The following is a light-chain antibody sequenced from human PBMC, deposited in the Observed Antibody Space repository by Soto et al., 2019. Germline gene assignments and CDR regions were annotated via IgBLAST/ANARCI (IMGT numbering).Light chain of an antibody. V-gene: IGKV3-11*01. CDR2: DAS. Sequence: IVFTQSPATLSFSPGARATLSCRASQSINRHLAWYRQKPGQAPRLLIYDASNRATGIPARFSGSVSGTDFTLPISSLEPEDFGAYYCQQRSNWPPVTFGGGTKVDNK. CDR3: QQRSNWPPVT. CDR1: QSINRH. J-gene: IGKJ4*01.